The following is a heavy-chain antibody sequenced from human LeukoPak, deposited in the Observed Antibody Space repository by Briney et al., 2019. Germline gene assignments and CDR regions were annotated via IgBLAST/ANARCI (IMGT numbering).Heavy chain of an antibody. CDR3: ARVYSSSWYDWFDP. Sequence: GGSLRLSCAASGFTFDDYAMHWVRQAPGKGLEWVSGISWNSGSIGYADSVKGRFTISRDNAKNSLYVQMNSLRAEDTAVYYCARVYSSSWYDWFDPWGQGTLVTVSS. D-gene: IGHD6-13*01. CDR1: GFTFDDYA. J-gene: IGHJ5*02. V-gene: IGHV3-9*01. CDR2: ISWNSGSI.